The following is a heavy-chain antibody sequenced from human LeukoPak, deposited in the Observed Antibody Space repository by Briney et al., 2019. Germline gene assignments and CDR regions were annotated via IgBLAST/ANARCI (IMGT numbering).Heavy chain of an antibody. Sequence: TGGSLRLSCAASGFTFSSYAMSWVRQAPGKGLEWVSAISGSGGSTYYADSVKGRFTLPRDNSKNTLYLQMNSLRAEDTAVYYCAKRARYCSSTSCYIEKGHPFDYWGQGTLVTVSS. D-gene: IGHD2-2*02. CDR3: AKRARYCSSTSCYIEKGHPFDY. CDR1: GFTFSSYA. J-gene: IGHJ4*02. V-gene: IGHV3-23*01. CDR2: ISGSGGST.